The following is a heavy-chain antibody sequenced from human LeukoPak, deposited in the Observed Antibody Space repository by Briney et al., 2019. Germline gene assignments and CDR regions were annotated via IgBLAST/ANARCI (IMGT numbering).Heavy chain of an antibody. J-gene: IGHJ4*02. Sequence: SETLSLTCAVYGGSFSGYYWSWIRQPPGKGLEWVGEINHSGGTNYNPSLKSRVTTSVDTSKNQLSLKLSSVTAADTAVYYCARTNTVFYYFDYWGQGTLVTVSS. V-gene: IGHV4-34*01. CDR3: ARTNTVFYYFDY. D-gene: IGHD1/OR15-1a*01. CDR1: GGSFSGYY. CDR2: INHSGGT.